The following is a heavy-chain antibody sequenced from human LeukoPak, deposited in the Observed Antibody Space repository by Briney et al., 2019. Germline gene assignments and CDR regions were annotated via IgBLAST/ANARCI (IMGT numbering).Heavy chain of an antibody. Sequence: KPSETLSLTCTVSGGSISSYYWSWIRQPPGKGLEWIGYIYYSGSTNYNPSLKSRVTISVDTSKNQFSLKLSSVTAADTAVYYCARYYYDSSGPLRWPGGWSYYYYGMDVWGQGTTVTVSS. CDR3: ARYYYDSSGPLRWPGGWSYYYYGMDV. CDR1: GGSISSYY. D-gene: IGHD3-22*01. CDR2: IYYSGST. J-gene: IGHJ6*02. V-gene: IGHV4-59*01.